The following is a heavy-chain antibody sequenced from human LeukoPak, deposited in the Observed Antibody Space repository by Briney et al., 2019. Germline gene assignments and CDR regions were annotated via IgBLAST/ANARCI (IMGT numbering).Heavy chain of an antibody. J-gene: IGHJ4*02. CDR3: ARATSFDY. CDR1: GLTFTSYE. Sequence: PGGSLRLSCAASGLTFTSYEMNWVRQAPGKGLEWVSYIALSGSTIYYADSVKGRFTIARDNAKDSLYLQMNSLRAEDTAVYYCARATSFDYWGQGTLVTVSS. V-gene: IGHV3-48*03. CDR2: IALSGSTI.